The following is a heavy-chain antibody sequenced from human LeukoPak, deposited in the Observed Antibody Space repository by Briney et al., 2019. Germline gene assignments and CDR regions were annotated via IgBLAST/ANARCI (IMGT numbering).Heavy chain of an antibody. V-gene: IGHV3-30*02. CDR1: GFTFSSYG. CDR3: VKSPMQLWVFDY. D-gene: IGHD5-18*01. CDR2: IWYDGSNK. J-gene: IGHJ4*02. Sequence: GGSLRLSCAASGFTFSSYGMHWVRQAPGKGLEWVAVIWYDGSNKYYADSVKGRFTISRDNSKNTLYLQMNSLRTEDTAVYYCVKSPMQLWVFDYWGQGTLVTVSS.